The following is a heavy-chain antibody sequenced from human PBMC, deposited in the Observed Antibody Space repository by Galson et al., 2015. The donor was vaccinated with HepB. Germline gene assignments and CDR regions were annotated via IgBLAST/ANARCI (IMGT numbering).Heavy chain of an antibody. CDR2: IYPGDSDT. V-gene: IGHV5-51*03. J-gene: IGHJ4*02. Sequence: QSGAEVKKPGESLKISCKGSGYSFTSYWIGWVRQMPGKGLEWMGIIYPGDSDTRYSPSFQGRVTISADKSISTAYLQWSSLKASDTAMYYCARGRHTRRGWYGNYFDYWGQGTLVTVSS. CDR3: ARGRHTRRGWYGNYFDY. CDR1: GYSFTSYW. D-gene: IGHD6-19*01.